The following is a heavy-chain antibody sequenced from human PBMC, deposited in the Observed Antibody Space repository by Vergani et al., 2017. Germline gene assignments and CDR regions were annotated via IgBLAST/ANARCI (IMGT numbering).Heavy chain of an antibody. D-gene: IGHD3-10*01. CDR2: IYTSGST. Sequence: QVQLQESGPGLVKPSQTLSLTCTVSGGSISSGSYYWSWIRQPAGKGLEWIGRIYTSGSTNYNPSLKSRFTISVDTSKNQFSLKLSSVTAADTAVYYWAGSSLGSAYNWFDPWGQGTLVTVSS. CDR1: GGSISSGSYY. CDR3: AGSSLGSAYNWFDP. J-gene: IGHJ5*02. V-gene: IGHV4-61*02.